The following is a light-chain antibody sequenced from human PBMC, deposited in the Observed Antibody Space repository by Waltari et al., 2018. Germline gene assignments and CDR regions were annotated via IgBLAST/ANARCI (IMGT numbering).Light chain of an antibody. CDR1: QSVSSSY. V-gene: IGKV3-20*01. CDR3: QQYGRSWNT. Sequence: EIFLTQSPGTLSLSPGERATLPCRASQSVSSSYLAWYQQKPGQAPRLLIYGASSRATGIPDRFSGSGSGTDFTLTISRLEPEDFAVYYCQQYGRSWNTFGQGTKLEIK. J-gene: IGKJ2*01. CDR2: GAS.